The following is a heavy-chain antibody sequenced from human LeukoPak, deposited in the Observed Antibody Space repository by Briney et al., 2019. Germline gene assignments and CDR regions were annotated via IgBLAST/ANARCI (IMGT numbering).Heavy chain of an antibody. J-gene: IGHJ3*02. D-gene: IGHD6-19*01. CDR1: GGSFSGYY. Sequence: KPSETLSLTCAVYGGSFSGYYWSWIRQPPGKGLEWIGEINHSGSTNYNPSLKSRVTISVDTSKNQFSLKLCSVTAADTAVYYCARDSSGWQRRAFDIWGQGTMVTVSS. CDR2: INHSGST. CDR3: ARDSSGWQRRAFDI. V-gene: IGHV4-34*01.